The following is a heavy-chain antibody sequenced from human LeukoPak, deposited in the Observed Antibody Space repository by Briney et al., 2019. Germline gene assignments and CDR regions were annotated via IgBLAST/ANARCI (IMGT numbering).Heavy chain of an antibody. CDR1: GFTFSTYA. D-gene: IGHD3-3*01. CDR3: AKERSITIFGVVYYYYYGMDV. V-gene: IGHV3-23*01. Sequence: GGSLRLSCAASGFTFSTYAMTWVRQAPGKGLEWVSVISVGGGSTYYADSVKGRFTISRDNSKNTLYLQMNSQRVEDTAIYYCAKERSITIFGVVYYYYYGMDVWGQGTTVTVSS. J-gene: IGHJ6*02. CDR2: ISVGGGST.